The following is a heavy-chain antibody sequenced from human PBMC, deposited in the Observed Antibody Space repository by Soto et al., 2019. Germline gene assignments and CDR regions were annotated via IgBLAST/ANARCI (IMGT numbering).Heavy chain of an antibody. V-gene: IGHV4-34*01. D-gene: IGHD6-19*01. CDR1: GGSFSDYY. CDR2: FKHSGGT. CDR3: ARQVVGLAVTQD. Sequence: QVHLQQWGAGLLKPSETLSLTCGVYGGSFSDYYWSWIRQSPGKGLEWIGEFKHSGGTNYSPSLTGRVTISADTSKKQLYWKLTSVTAADTAVYYCARQVVGLAVTQDWGQGTLVTVSS. J-gene: IGHJ4*02.